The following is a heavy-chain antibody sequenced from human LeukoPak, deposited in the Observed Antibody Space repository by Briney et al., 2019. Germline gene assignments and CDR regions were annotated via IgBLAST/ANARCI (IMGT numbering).Heavy chain of an antibody. J-gene: IGHJ6*04. CDR3: ARPLTDV. CDR1: GGSFSGYY. V-gene: IGHV4-34*01. Sequence: SETLSLTCTVYGGSFSGYYWSWIRQPPGKGLEWIGEINHSGSTNYNPSLKSRVTISVDTSKNQFSLKLSPVTAADTAVYYCARPLTDVWGKGTTVTISS. CDR2: INHSGST.